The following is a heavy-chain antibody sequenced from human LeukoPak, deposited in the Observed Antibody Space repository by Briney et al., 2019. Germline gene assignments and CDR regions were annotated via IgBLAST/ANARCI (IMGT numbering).Heavy chain of an antibody. D-gene: IGHD2-15*01. Sequence: PGGSLRLSCAASGFTFSSFALHWVRQTPGEGLEWVALISYDGSNEYYADSVKGRFTISRDNPKNTLNLQMSSPRAEDTAVYYCARSYCSGLSCYLFDYWGQGTLVAVSS. J-gene: IGHJ4*02. CDR2: ISYDGSNE. CDR3: ARSYCSGLSCYLFDY. CDR1: GFTFSSFA. V-gene: IGHV3-30*04.